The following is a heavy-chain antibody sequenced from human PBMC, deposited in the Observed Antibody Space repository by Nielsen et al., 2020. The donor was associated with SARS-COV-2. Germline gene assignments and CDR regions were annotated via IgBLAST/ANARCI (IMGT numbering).Heavy chain of an antibody. CDR2: ISSSSSTI. CDR3: ARDSTSYDFWSGYYTYYFDY. D-gene: IGHD3-3*01. V-gene: IGHV3-48*01. J-gene: IGHJ4*02. Sequence: VRQAPGKGLEWVSYISSSSSTIYYADSVKGRFTISRDNAKNSLYLQMNSLRAEDTAVYYCARDSTSYDFWSGYYTYYFDYWGQGTLVTVSS.